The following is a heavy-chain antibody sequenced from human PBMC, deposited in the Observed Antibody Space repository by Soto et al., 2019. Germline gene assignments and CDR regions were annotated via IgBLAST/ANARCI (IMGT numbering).Heavy chain of an antibody. CDR3: ARGRNYYYYGMDV. CDR2: IYHSGST. CDR1: GDSISSGGYS. V-gene: IGHV4-30-2*01. J-gene: IGHJ6*02. Sequence: SETLSLTCAVSGDSISSGGYSWSWIRQPPGKGLEWIGYIYHSGSTYYNPSLKSRVTISVDRSKNQFSLKLSSVTAADTAVYYCARGRNYYYYGMDVWGQGTTDTVS.